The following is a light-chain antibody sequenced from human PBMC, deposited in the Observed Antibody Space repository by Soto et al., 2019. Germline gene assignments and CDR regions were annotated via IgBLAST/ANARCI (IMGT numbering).Light chain of an antibody. V-gene: IGLV2-8*01. CDR3: SSYAGSNIYVV. CDR2: DVS. CDR1: SSDVGAYNY. J-gene: IGLJ2*01. Sequence: QSALTQPPSASGSPGQSVTISCTGTSSDVGAYNYVSWYQQHPGKAPKLMIYDVSKRPSGVPDRFSGSKSGNTASLTVSGLQAEDEADYYCSSYAGSNIYVVFGGGTKVTVL.